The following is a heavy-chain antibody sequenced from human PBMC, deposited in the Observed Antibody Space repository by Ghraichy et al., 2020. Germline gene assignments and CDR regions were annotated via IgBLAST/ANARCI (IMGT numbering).Heavy chain of an antibody. CDR2: ISGSGGST. J-gene: IGHJ6*02. Sequence: LSLTCAASGFTFSSYAMSWVRQAPGKGLEWVSAISGSGGSTYYADSVKGRFTISRDNSKNTLYLQMNSLRAEDTAVYYCAKGHYDFWSGYYYDYYGMDVWGQGTTVTVAS. CDR3: AKGHYDFWSGYYYDYYGMDV. D-gene: IGHD3-3*01. V-gene: IGHV3-23*01. CDR1: GFTFSSYA.